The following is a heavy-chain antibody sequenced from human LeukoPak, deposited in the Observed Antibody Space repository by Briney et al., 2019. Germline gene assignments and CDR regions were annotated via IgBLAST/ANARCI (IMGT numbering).Heavy chain of an antibody. CDR1: GFTFSSYA. V-gene: IGHV3-23*01. CDR3: ATPGTNWNYEQFDY. CDR2: ISGSGGST. Sequence: GGYLRLSCAASGFTFSSYAMSWVRQAPGKGLEWVSAISGSGGSTYYADSVKGRFTISRDNSKNTLYLQMNSLRAEDTAVYYCATPGTNWNYEQFDYWGQGTLVTVSS. D-gene: IGHD1-7*01. J-gene: IGHJ4*02.